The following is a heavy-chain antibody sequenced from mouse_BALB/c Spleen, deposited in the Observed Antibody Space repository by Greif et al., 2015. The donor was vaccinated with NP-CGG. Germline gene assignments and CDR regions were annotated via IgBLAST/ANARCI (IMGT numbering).Heavy chain of an antibody. V-gene: IGHV7-1*02. CDR1: GFTFSDFY. CDR3: ARDYYGSSYWYFDD. Sequence: EVKLEESGGGLVQPGGSLRLSCATSGFTFSDFYMEWVRQPPGKRLEWIAASRNKANDYTTEYSASVKGRFIVSRDTSQSILYLQMNALRAEDTAIYYCARDYYGSSYWYFDDWGAGTTVTVSS. J-gene: IGHJ1*01. CDR2: SRNKANDYTT. D-gene: IGHD1-1*01.